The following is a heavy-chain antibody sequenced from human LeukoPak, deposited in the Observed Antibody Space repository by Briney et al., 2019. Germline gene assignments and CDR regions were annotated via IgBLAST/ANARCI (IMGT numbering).Heavy chain of an antibody. CDR2: LSGSGSYT. D-gene: IGHD3-3*01. J-gene: IGHJ4*02. Sequence: PWGSLRLSCAASGFTFSSYAMHWVRQAPGKGLEWVPGLSGSGSYTYYADSVKGRFTISRDNSNNTLYLQMNSLRAEDTAIYYCAKDLRGYYDLEAFFDYWGQGTLVTVSS. CDR3: AKDLRGYYDLEAFFDY. CDR1: GFTFSSYA. V-gene: IGHV3-23*01.